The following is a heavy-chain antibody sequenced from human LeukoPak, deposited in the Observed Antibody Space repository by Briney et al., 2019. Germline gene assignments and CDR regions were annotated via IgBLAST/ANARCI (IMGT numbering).Heavy chain of an antibody. D-gene: IGHD1-14*01. Sequence: GGSLRLSCAASGFTLGAFAMHWVRQAPGKGLEWVSLINKDGSNTYYADSVKGRFTNSRDNSKDSLYLQMNSLRTEDSALYYCATWAFYHNLDVWGQGITVTVSS. CDR2: INKDGSNT. CDR1: GFTLGAFA. J-gene: IGHJ6*02. V-gene: IGHV3-43*02. CDR3: ATWAFYHNLDV.